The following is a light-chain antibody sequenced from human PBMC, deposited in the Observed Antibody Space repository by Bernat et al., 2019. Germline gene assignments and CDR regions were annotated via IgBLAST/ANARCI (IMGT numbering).Light chain of an antibody. CDR1: QNIYNK. V-gene: IGKV1-6*01. Sequence: VGDRVTISCRASQNIYNKLAWYQPQPGKAPKLLIHSASTLQVGVSPRFSGSGSGTDFTLTISSLQPEDSATYYCKHEHVKTRTFGQGTKVDI. CDR2: SAS. CDR3: KHEHVKTRT. J-gene: IGKJ1*01.